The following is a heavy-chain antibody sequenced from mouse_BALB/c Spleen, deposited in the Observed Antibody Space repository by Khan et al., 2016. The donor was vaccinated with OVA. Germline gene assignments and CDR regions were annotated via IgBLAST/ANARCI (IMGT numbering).Heavy chain of an antibody. D-gene: IGHD1-2*01. CDR3: AREGYYGLYAMDY. J-gene: IGHJ4*01. CDR2: ISYSGST. V-gene: IGHV3-2*02. CDR1: GYSITSDYA. Sequence: EVKLQESGPGLVKPSQSLSLTCTVTGYSITSDYALNWIRQFPGNKLEWMGYISYSGSTSYNPSLKSRISITRDTSKNQFFLQLNSVNTEDTATYYCAREGYYGLYAMDYWGQGTSVTVSS.